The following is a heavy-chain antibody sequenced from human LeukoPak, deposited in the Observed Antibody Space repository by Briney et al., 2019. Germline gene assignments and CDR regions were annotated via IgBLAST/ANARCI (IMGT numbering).Heavy chain of an antibody. J-gene: IGHJ4*02. CDR2: INPNSGGT. Sequence: GASVKVSCKASGYTFTGYYMHWVRQAPGQGLEWMGRINPNSGGTNYAQKFQGRVTVTRDTSISTAYMELSRLRSDDTAVYYCARVQYDYVWGSYLHYWGQGTLVTVSS. V-gene: IGHV1-2*06. CDR3: ARVQYDYVWGSYLHY. D-gene: IGHD3-16*02. CDR1: GYTFTGYY.